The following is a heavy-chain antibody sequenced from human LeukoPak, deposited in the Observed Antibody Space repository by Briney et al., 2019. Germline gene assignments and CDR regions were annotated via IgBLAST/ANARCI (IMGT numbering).Heavy chain of an antibody. D-gene: IGHD2-21*02. Sequence: GGSLRLSCAASGFTFSNYNMNWVRQTPGKGLEWVSSITRDSIYTFYADSVKGRFTISRDNAKNTLYLQMGSLRAEDMGVYYCAAGRLVVTASDYWGQGTLVIVSS. CDR2: ITRDSIYT. V-gene: IGHV3-21*01. CDR1: GFTFSNYN. J-gene: IGHJ4*02. CDR3: AAGRLVVTASDY.